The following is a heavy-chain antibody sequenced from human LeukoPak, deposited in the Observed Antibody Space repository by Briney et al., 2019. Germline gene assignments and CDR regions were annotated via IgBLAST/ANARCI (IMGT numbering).Heavy chain of an antibody. CDR3: ARLLGYCSGGSCYQGAFDI. V-gene: IGHV3-64*01. D-gene: IGHD2-15*01. J-gene: IGHJ3*02. Sequence: GGSLRLSCAASGFTFSSYAMHWVRQAPGKGLEYVSAISSNGGSTYYANSVKGRFTISRDNSKNTLYLQMGSLRAEDMAVYYCARLLGYCSGGSCYQGAFDIWGQGTMVTVSS. CDR1: GFTFSSYA. CDR2: ISSNGGST.